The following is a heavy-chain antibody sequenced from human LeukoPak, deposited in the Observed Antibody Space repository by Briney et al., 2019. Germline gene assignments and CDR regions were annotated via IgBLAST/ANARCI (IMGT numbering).Heavy chain of an antibody. J-gene: IGHJ3*02. V-gene: IGHV3-20*04. CDR1: GFTFDDYG. D-gene: IGHD6-19*01. Sequence: GGSLRLSCAASGFTFDDYGMSWVRQAPGKGLEWVSGINWNGGSTGYADSVKGRFTISRDNAKNSLYLQMDSLRAEDTALYYCARVTQWLAAFDIWGQGTMVTASS. CDR2: INWNGGST. CDR3: ARVTQWLAAFDI.